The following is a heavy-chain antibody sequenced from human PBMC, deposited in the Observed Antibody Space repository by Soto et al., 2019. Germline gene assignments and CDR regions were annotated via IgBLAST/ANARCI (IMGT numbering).Heavy chain of an antibody. Sequence: GASVKVSCKASGYTFTSYAMHWVRKAPGQRLEWMGWINAGNGNTKYSQKFQGRVTITRDTSASTAYMELSSLRSEDTAVYYCARDLKEYYDFWSGYFTHLDYWGQGTRVTVSS. J-gene: IGHJ4*02. V-gene: IGHV1-3*01. CDR2: INAGNGNT. CDR1: GYTFTSYA. D-gene: IGHD3-3*01. CDR3: ARDLKEYYDFWSGYFTHLDY.